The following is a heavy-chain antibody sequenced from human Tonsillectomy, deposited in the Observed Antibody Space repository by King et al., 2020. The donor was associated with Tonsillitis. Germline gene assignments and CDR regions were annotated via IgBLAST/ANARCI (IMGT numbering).Heavy chain of an antibody. J-gene: IGHJ6*02. CDR3: ERDLGYGSGMDYYYGMDV. V-gene: IGHV1-46*01. CDR1: GYTFTSYY. D-gene: IGHD3-10*01. CDR2: INPSGGST. Sequence: VQLVESGAEVKKPGASVKVSCKASGYTFTSYYMHWVRQAPGQGLEWMGIINPSGGSTSYAQKFQGRVTMTRDTSTSTVYMELSSLRSEDTAVYYCERDLGYGSGMDYYYGMDVWGQGTTVTVSS.